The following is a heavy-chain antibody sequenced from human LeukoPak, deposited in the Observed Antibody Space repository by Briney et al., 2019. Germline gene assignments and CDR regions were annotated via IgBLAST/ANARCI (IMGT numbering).Heavy chain of an antibody. CDR2: VNQSRGT. D-gene: IGHD6-19*01. Sequence: SETLSLTCAVYGGSFSAYDWTWIRQPPGKGLESIGEVNQSRGTNWSPSLKSRGTISVDTSKNQFSLKLSSVTAADTAVYYCARIAVAGTAIVSRVNYYSYGMDVWGQGTTVTVSS. CDR3: ARIAVAGTAIVSRVNYYSYGMDV. J-gene: IGHJ6*02. V-gene: IGHV4-34*01. CDR1: GGSFSAYD.